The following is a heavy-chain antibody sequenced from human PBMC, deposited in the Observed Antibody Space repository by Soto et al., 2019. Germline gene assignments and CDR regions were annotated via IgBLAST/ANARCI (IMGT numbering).Heavy chain of an antibody. CDR2: MNPNSGNT. V-gene: IGHV1-8*01. Sequence: QVQLVQSGAEVKKPGASVKVSCKASGYTFTSYDINWVRQATGQGLEWMGWMNPNSGNTGYAQKFQGRVTMTRNTSISTAYMELSSLRSEGTAVYYWARSVVVVVAASFDYWGQGTLVTVSS. D-gene: IGHD2-15*01. CDR1: GYTFTSYD. J-gene: IGHJ4*02. CDR3: ARSVVVVVAASFDY.